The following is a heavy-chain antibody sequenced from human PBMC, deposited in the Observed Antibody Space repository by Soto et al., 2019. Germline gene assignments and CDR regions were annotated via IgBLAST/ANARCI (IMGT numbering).Heavy chain of an antibody. D-gene: IGHD3-22*01. CDR1: GGSISSYY. J-gene: IGHJ3*02. V-gene: IGHV4-59*01. CDR3: ARDYYYDSSGWDGHAFDI. Sequence: RSLTCTVSGGSISSYYWSWIRQPAGKGLEWIGYIYYSGSTNYNPSLKSRVTISVDTSKNQFSLKLSSVTAADTAVYYCARDYYYDSSGWDGHAFDIWGQGTMVTV. CDR2: IYYSGST.